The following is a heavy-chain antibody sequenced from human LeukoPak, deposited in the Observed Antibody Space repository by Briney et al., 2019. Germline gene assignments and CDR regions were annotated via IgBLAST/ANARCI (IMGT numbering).Heavy chain of an antibody. CDR3: ARGPTVGAMGDLDY. V-gene: IGHV1-2*02. Sequence: ASVKVSCKASGYTFTGYYMHWVRQAPGQGLEWMGWINPNSGGTNYAQKFQGRVTMTRDMSISTAYMELSRLRSDDTAVYYCARGPTVGAMGDLDYWGQGTLVTVSS. J-gene: IGHJ4*02. CDR2: INPNSGGT. CDR1: GYTFTGYY. D-gene: IGHD1-26*01.